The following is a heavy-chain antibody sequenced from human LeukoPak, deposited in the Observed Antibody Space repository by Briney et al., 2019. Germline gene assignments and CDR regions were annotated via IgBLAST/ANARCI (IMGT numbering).Heavy chain of an antibody. D-gene: IGHD6-19*01. CDR2: IYYSGST. CDR3: ARATSYTGHLGW. V-gene: IGHV4-59*08. J-gene: IGHJ4*02. Sequence: SETLSLTCTVSGGSITNYYWSWIRQPPGKGLEWIGYIYYSGSTNYNPSLKSRVTISVDTSKNQFSLSPSSVTAADTAVYYCARATSYTGHLGWWGQGTLVTVSS. CDR1: GGSITNYY.